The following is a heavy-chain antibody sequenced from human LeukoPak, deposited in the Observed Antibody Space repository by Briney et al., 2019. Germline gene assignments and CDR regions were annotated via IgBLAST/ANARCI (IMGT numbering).Heavy chain of an antibody. J-gene: IGHJ4*02. CDR2: INPSGGST. D-gene: IGHD4-17*01. Sequence: AASVKVSCKASGYTFTSYYMHWVRQAPGQGLEWMGIINPSGGSTSYAQKFQGRVTMTRDTSTSTVYMELSSLRSEDTAVYYCARDYYGDREDYYFDYWGQGTLVTVSS. CDR1: GYTFTSYY. CDR3: ARDYYGDREDYYFDY. V-gene: IGHV1-46*01.